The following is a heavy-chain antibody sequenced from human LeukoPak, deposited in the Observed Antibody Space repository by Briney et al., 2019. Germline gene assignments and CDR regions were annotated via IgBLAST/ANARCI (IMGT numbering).Heavy chain of an antibody. Sequence: PGGSLRLSCAASGFTFSSYSMSWVRQTPGKGLEWVSYISSTSSTISYADSMKGRFTISRDNAKNSVFLQMNGLRAEDTAVYYCTRAICFGATAYYYGMDVWGQGTTVTVSS. D-gene: IGHD3-10*01. CDR3: TRAICFGATAYYYGMDV. CDR2: ISSTSSTI. CDR1: GFTFSSYS. V-gene: IGHV3-48*01. J-gene: IGHJ6*02.